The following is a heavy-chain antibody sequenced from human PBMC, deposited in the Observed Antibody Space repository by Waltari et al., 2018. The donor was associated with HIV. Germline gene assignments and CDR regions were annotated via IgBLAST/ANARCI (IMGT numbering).Heavy chain of an antibody. CDR3: ARDTGDAFDI. J-gene: IGHJ3*02. D-gene: IGHD2-8*02. V-gene: IGHV4-38-2*02. Sequence: QVQLQESGPGLVKPSETLSLTCAVSGYSISSGYYWGWIRQPPGKGLEWIGSIYHSGSTYYNPSLKSRVTISVDTSKNQFSLKLSSVTAADTAVYYCARDTGDAFDIWGQGTMVTVSS. CDR1: GYSISSGYY. CDR2: IYHSGST.